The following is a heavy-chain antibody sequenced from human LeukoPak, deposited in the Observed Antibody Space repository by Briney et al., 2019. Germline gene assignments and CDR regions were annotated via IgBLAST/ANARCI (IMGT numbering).Heavy chain of an antibody. V-gene: IGHV3-48*04. Sequence: PGGSLRLSCAASGFTFSSYWMSWVRQAPGKGLEWVSSISISGSTIYYADSVKGRFTISRDNAKNSLYLQMDSLRAEDTAVYYCARSSDSSSLQYFQHWGQGTLVTVSS. J-gene: IGHJ1*01. D-gene: IGHD6-6*01. CDR3: ARSSDSSSLQYFQH. CDR2: ISISGSTI. CDR1: GFTFSSYW.